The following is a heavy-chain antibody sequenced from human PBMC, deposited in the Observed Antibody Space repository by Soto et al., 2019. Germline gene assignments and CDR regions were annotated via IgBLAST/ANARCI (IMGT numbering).Heavy chain of an antibody. CDR2: IGRSGETI. V-gene: IGHV3-48*03. Sequence: LRLSCVGSGFTFSSFEMNWVRQTPGKGLEWLSYIGRSGETIYYADSVKGRFTISRDNAKSSLFLQMTGLRDEDTGIYYCARDSRGGAARRPTFYYWGRGTLVTVSS. CDR1: GFTFSSFE. J-gene: IGHJ4*02. D-gene: IGHD6-6*01. CDR3: ARDSRGGAARRPTFYY.